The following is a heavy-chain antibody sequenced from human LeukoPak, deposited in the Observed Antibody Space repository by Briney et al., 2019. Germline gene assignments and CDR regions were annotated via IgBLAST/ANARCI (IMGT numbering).Heavy chain of an antibody. CDR2: ISRSISYI. CDR1: GFTFSSYS. J-gene: IGHJ4*02. D-gene: IGHD3-10*01. Sequence: GRSLTLSCAASGFTFSSYSTDWVRQAPGKGLDWVSSISRSISYIYYADSVKGRFTLTRDNPENSTYLQLTRLRAEDTAETYRAAEGYCDGSGAWGGGDYWGQGTMVTVSS. CDR3: AAEGYCDGSGAWGGGDY. V-gene: IGHV3-21*01.